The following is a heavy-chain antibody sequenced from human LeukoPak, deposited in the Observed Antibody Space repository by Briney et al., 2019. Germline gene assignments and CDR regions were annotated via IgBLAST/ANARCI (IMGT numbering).Heavy chain of an antibody. J-gene: IGHJ5*02. CDR3: AREGYYYGSGSYRGGFDP. CDR2: IIPIFGTA. CDR1: GGTFSSYA. D-gene: IGHD3-10*01. Sequence: SVKASCKASGGTFSSYAISWVRQAPGQGLEWMGGIIPIFGTANYAQKFQGRVTITADKSTSTAYMELSSLRSEDTAVYYCAREGYYYGSGSYRGGFDPWGQGTLVTVSS. V-gene: IGHV1-69*06.